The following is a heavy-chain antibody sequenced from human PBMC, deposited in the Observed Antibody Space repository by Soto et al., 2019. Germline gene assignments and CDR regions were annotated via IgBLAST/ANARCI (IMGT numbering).Heavy chain of an antibody. Sequence: EASVKVSCKAFGYTFTSYGISWVRQAPGQGLEWMGWISAYNGNTNYAQKLQGRVTMTTDTSTSTAYMELRSLRSDDTAVYYCARNYGSGSEGGWFDPWGQGTLVIVSS. CDR3: ARNYGSGSEGGWFDP. J-gene: IGHJ5*02. CDR1: GYTFTSYG. V-gene: IGHV1-18*01. CDR2: ISAYNGNT. D-gene: IGHD3-10*01.